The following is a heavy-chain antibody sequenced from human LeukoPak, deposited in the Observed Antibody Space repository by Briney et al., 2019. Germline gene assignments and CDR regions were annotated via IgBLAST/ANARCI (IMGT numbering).Heavy chain of an antibody. CDR1: GGTFSSYA. D-gene: IGHD6-6*01. CDR2: ISAYSGNT. J-gene: IGHJ4*02. V-gene: IGHV1-18*01. Sequence: ASVKVSCKASGGTFSSYAISWVRQAPGQGLEWMGWISAYSGNTNYAQKLQGRVTMTTDTSTSTAYMELRSLRSDDTAVYYCARNKATSIAARRYFDYWGQGTLVTVSS. CDR3: ARNKATSIAARRYFDY.